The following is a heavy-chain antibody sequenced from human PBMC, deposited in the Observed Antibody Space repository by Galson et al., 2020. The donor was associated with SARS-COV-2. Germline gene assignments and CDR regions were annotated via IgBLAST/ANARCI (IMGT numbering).Heavy chain of an antibody. CDR1: GYRFSRHW. D-gene: IGHD4-17*01. V-gene: IGHV5-51*01. CDR3: ARFVHDYGTYHFDS. Sequence: KIGESLKISCKGSGYRFSRHWIGWVRQRPGKGLEWMGNIYPGDSDARYSPSFKGQVTMSADNSINTAYLQWSRLKASDSAMYYCARFVHDYGTYHFDSWGQGTLITVSS. J-gene: IGHJ4*02. CDR2: IYPGDSDA.